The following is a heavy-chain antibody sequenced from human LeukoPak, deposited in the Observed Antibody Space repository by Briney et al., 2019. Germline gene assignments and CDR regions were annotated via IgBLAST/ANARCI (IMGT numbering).Heavy chain of an antibody. V-gene: IGHV4-59*08. D-gene: IGHD6-19*01. Sequence: SETLSLTCTVSGGSISSYYRSWIRQPPGKGLEWIGYIYYSGSTNYNPSLKSRVTISVDTSKNQFSLKLSSVTAADTAVYYCARRAVAGRYYGMDVWGQGTTVTVSS. CDR2: IYYSGST. CDR3: ARRAVAGRYYGMDV. J-gene: IGHJ6*02. CDR1: GGSISSYY.